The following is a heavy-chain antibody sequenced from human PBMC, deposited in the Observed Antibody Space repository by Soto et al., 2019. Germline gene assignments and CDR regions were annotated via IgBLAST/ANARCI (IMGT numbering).Heavy chain of an antibody. CDR1: GVSIRNVDYR. D-gene: IGHD4-17*01. CDR3: ARVGANDYGEDYYYYGMGV. Sequence: TVSGVSIRNVDYRRSWIRQPPGKGLEWIGYIYYSGSTYYNPSLKSRVTISVDTSKNQFSLKLSSVTAADTAVYYCARVGANDYGEDYYYYGMGVWGEGIMVTV. J-gene: IGHJ6*01. V-gene: IGHV4-30-4*01. CDR2: IYYSGST.